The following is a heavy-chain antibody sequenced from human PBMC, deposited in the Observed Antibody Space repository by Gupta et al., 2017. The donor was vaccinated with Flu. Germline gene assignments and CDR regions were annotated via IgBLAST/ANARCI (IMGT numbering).Heavy chain of an antibody. Sequence: EVQLLESGGGLIQPGGSLRLSCAASGFALRSYVMGWVRQAPGKGLEWVSSIRGRGGAAYYADSVRGRFTISRDSSKNTLFVQMNSLRAEDTAVYYCVRTTGPLDAFDIWGQGTMVTVSS. CDR1: GFALRSYV. J-gene: IGHJ3*02. CDR3: VRTTGPLDAFDI. V-gene: IGHV3-23*01. D-gene: IGHD1-1*01. CDR2: IRGRGGAA.